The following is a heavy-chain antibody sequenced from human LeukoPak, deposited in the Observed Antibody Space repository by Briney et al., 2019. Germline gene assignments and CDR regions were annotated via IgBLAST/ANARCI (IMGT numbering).Heavy chain of an antibody. D-gene: IGHD6-19*01. V-gene: IGHV1-2*02. Sequence: ASVKVSCTASGYTFTGYYMHWVRQAPGQGLEWMGWINPNSGGTNYAQKFQGRVTMTRDTSISTAYMELSRLRSDDTAVYYCARWGIAVAGFDYWGQGTLVTVSS. CDR1: GYTFTGYY. CDR2: INPNSGGT. CDR3: ARWGIAVAGFDY. J-gene: IGHJ4*02.